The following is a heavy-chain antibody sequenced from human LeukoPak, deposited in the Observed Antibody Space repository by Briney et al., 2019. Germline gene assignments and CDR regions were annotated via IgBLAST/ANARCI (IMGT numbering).Heavy chain of an antibody. CDR3: ARVYGSEIDY. Sequence: GGSLRLSCAASGFTFNTYTMNWVRQAPGKGLEWVTLISFDGNDKKYADSVKGRFTVSRDNSRNTLFLQMNSLRPEDTAVYYCARVYGSEIDYWGQGTLVTVSS. CDR2: ISFDGNDK. V-gene: IGHV3-30*03. CDR1: GFTFNTYT. D-gene: IGHD3-10*01. J-gene: IGHJ4*02.